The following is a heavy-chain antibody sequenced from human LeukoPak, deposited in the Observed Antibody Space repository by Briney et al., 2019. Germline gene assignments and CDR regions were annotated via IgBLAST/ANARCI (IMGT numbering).Heavy chain of an antibody. CDR3: ARGGYYGSGNDFRFDP. CDR1: GGSFSGYY. D-gene: IGHD3-10*01. Sequence: SETLSLTCAVSGGSFSGYYWNWIRQPPGKGLECIGYIHYTGSTNYNPSLKSRVTISVETSKNQFSLKLKSVTAADTAVYYCARGGYYGSGNDFRFDPWGQGTLVTVSS. V-gene: IGHV4-59*01. J-gene: IGHJ5*02. CDR2: IHYTGST.